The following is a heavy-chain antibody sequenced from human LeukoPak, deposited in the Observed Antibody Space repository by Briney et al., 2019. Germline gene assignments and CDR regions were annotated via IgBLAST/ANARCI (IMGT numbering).Heavy chain of an antibody. CDR3: ARVVDPNLDYYYYGMDV. D-gene: IGHD2-15*01. V-gene: IGHV1-18*01. Sequence: AAGKVSCQASGYTFIRYGFSWVRQGPGQGLEWMGLVSAYNGNTNYAQKLQGRVTMTTDTSTSTAYMELRSLRSDDTAGYYCARVVDPNLDYYYYGMDVWGQGTTVTVSS. CDR2: VSAYNGNT. CDR1: GYTFIRYG. J-gene: IGHJ6*02.